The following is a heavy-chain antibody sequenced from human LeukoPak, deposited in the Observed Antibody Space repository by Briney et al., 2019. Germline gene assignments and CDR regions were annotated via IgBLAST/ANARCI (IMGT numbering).Heavy chain of an antibody. J-gene: IGHJ4*02. CDR2: IKQDGSEK. CDR3: ARGDWNPFDY. CDR1: GFTFSSYW. V-gene: IGHV3-7*04. Sequence: GGSLRLSCAASGFTFSSYWMSWVRQAPGKGLEWVANIKQDGSEKYYVDSVKGPFTISTDHAKNSLYLQMNSLRAEDTAVYYCARGDWNPFDYWGQGTLVTVSS. D-gene: IGHD1-1*01.